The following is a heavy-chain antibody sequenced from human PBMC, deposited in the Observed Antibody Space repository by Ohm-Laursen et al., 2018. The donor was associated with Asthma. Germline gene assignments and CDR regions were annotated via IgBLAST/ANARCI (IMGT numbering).Heavy chain of an antibody. CDR1: GFTFSSYG. CDR2: ISYDGSNK. D-gene: IGHD3-16*02. Sequence: SLRLSCSASGFTFSSYGMHWVRQAPGKGLEWVAVISYDGSNKYYADSVKGRFTISRDNSKNTLYLQMNSLRAEDTAVYYCAREPNDYIWGSYRSEYYFDYWGQGTPVTVSS. V-gene: IGHV3-30*19. CDR3: AREPNDYIWGSYRSEYYFDY. J-gene: IGHJ4*02.